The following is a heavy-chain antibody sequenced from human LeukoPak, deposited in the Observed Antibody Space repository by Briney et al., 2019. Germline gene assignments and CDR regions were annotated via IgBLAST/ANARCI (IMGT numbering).Heavy chain of an antibody. V-gene: IGHV4-59*01. CDR1: GGSFSGYY. J-gene: IGHJ2*01. CDR2: IYYSGST. D-gene: IGHD3-3*01. Sequence: SETLFLTCAVYGGSFSGYYWSWIRQPPGKGLEWIGSIYYSGSTDYSPSLKSRVIISVDTSKNQFSLSLISVTAADTAVYYCARDGVSALNLYSDLWGRGTLVTVSS. CDR3: ARDGVSALNLYSDL.